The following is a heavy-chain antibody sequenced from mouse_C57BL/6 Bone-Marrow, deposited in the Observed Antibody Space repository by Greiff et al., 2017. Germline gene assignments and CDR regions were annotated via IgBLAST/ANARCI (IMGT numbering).Heavy chain of an antibody. D-gene: IGHD1-1*01. V-gene: IGHV8-8*01. CDR3: ARINHYYGSSYDAMDY. CDR1: GFSLSTFGMG. CDR2: IWWDDDK. J-gene: IGHJ4*01. Sequence: QVTLKESGPGILQPSQTLSLTCSFSGFSLSTFGMGVGWIRQPSGKGLEWLAHIWWDDDKYYNPALKSRLTISKDTSKNQLFLKIANVDTADTATYYCARINHYYGSSYDAMDYWGQGTSVTVSS.